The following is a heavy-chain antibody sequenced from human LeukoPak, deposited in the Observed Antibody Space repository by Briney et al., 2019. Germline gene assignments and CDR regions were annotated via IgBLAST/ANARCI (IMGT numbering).Heavy chain of an antibody. D-gene: IGHD1-1*01. J-gene: IGHJ5*02. CDR1: GYTFTAYY. CDR3: ARVKYNNNWSWFDP. Sequence: GASVKVSCKASGYTFTAYYMHWVRQAPGQGLEWMGWINPNSGGTNYAQNFQDRVTMTRDTSISTAYMELSRLRSDDTAVYFCARVKYNNNWSWFDPWAREPRSPSPQ. V-gene: IGHV1-2*02. CDR2: INPNSGGT.